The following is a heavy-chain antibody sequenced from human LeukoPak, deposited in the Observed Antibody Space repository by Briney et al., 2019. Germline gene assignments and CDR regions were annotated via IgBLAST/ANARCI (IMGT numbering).Heavy chain of an antibody. Sequence: PSETLSLTCAVYGGSFSGYYWSWIRQPPGKGLEWIGEINHSGSTNYNPSLKSRVAISVDTSKNQFSLKLSSVTAADTAVYYCAGMTSSGWYAAGYYFDYWGQGTLVTVSS. D-gene: IGHD6-19*01. CDR2: INHSGST. J-gene: IGHJ4*02. V-gene: IGHV4-34*01. CDR1: GGSFSGYY. CDR3: AGMTSSGWYAAGYYFDY.